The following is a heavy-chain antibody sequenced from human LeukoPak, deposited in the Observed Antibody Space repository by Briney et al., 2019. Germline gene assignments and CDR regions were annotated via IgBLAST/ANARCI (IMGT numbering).Heavy chain of an antibody. J-gene: IGHJ3*02. CDR3: ARSLEGAFDI. CDR1: GGSISSYY. CDR2: IYYSGST. Sequence: SETLSLTCTVSGGSISSYYWSWIRQPPGKGLEWIGYIYYSGSTYYNPSLKSRVTISVDTSKNQFSLKLSSVTAADTAVYYCARSLEGAFDIWGQGTMVTVSS. V-gene: IGHV4-59*12. D-gene: IGHD1-1*01.